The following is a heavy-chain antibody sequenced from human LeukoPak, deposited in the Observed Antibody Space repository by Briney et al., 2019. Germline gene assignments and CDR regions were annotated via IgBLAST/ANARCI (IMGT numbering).Heavy chain of an antibody. V-gene: IGHV3-30*18. D-gene: IGHD5-12*01. CDR2: ISYDGSNK. J-gene: IGHJ4*02. CDR1: GFTFSSYG. Sequence: GGSLRLSCAASGFTFSSYGMHWVRQAPGKGLEWVAVISYDGSNKYYADSVKGRFTISRDNSKNTLYLQMNSLRAEDTAVYYCAKDRDIVATLSFWGQGTLVTVSS. CDR3: AKDRDIVATLSF.